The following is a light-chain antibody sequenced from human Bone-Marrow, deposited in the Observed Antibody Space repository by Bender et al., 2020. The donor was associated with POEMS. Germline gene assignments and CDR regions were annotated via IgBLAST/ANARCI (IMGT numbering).Light chain of an antibody. CDR2: QDT. CDR3: SSYAGGDTWV. V-gene: IGLV3-1*01. J-gene: IGLJ3*02. CDR1: KVGGEY. Sequence: SYELTQPPSVSVSPGQTATIPRSGEKVGGEYACWYQQKPGQSPVVVIYQDTKRPSGVSNRFSGSKSGNTASLTISGLQAEDEADYYCSSYAGGDTWVFGGGTKLTVL.